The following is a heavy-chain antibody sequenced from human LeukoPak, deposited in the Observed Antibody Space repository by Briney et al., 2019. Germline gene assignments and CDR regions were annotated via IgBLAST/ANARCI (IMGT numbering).Heavy chain of an antibody. J-gene: IGHJ3*01. CDR1: GYRFSNFG. D-gene: IGHD3-3*01. CDR3: ARDEAVSFWLGRIESFHV. Sequence: ASVKVSCKASGYRFSNFGITWVRQAPGQGLEWLGWISGYKSVTKYAQNFQGRVTMTTDTSTSTAYMELGSLRSDDTAVYYCARDEAVSFWLGRIESFHVWGPGTMVNVSS. V-gene: IGHV1-18*04. CDR2: ISGYKSVT.